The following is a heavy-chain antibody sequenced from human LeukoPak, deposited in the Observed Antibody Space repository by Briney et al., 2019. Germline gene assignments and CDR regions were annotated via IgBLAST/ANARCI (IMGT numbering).Heavy chain of an antibody. V-gene: IGHV3-21*01. CDR1: GFTFSSYS. D-gene: IGHD6-19*01. J-gene: IGHJ4*02. CDR3: AREAISGWFDY. Sequence: GGSLRLSCAASGFTFSSYSMTWVRQAPGKGLEWVSSISSSSSYIYYADSVKGRFTIFRDNSKNTLYLQMNSLRVEDTAVFYCAREAISGWFDYWGQGALVTVSS. CDR2: ISSSSSYI.